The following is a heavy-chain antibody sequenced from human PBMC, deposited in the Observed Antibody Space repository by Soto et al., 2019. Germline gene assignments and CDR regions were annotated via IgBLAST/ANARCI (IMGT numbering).Heavy chain of an antibody. Sequence: EVQLLESGGGVVQPGGSLRLSCAASGLTFSRNAMSWARQASGKGLEWVSSMSVSGGSTYYADSVKGRFTMSRDNSKNTLFLQMNSMRAEDTALYYCAKDLGSSPPGDYWGQGTLVTVSS. CDR1: GLTFSRNA. J-gene: IGHJ4*02. CDR2: MSVSGGST. CDR3: AKDLGSSPPGDY. V-gene: IGHV3-23*01. D-gene: IGHD6-13*01.